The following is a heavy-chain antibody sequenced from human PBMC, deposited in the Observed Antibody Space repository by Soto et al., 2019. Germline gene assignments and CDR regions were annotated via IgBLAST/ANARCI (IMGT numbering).Heavy chain of an antibody. CDR2: ISSSSSYI. CDR3: ARVGDSSSWYDY. Sequence: GGYLRLSCAASGFTFSSYSMNWVRQAPGKGLEWVSSISSSSSYIYYADSVKGRFTISRDNAKNSLYLQMNSLRAEDTAVYYCARVGDSSSWYDYWGQGTLVTVSS. V-gene: IGHV3-21*01. J-gene: IGHJ4*02. CDR1: GFTFSSYS. D-gene: IGHD6-13*01.